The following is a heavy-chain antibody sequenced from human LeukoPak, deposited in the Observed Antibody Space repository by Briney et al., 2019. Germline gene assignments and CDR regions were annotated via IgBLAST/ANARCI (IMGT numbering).Heavy chain of an antibody. V-gene: IGHV4-30-4*08. CDR1: GGSISSGDYY. CDR3: ATMTTASSFDP. Sequence: SQTLSLTCTVSGGSISSGDYYLSWIRQPPGKGLEWIGYIYYSGSTYYNPSLKSRVTISVDTSKNQFSLNLSSVTAADTAVYYCATMTTASSFDPWGQGTLVTVSS. CDR2: IYYSGST. J-gene: IGHJ5*02. D-gene: IGHD4-11*01.